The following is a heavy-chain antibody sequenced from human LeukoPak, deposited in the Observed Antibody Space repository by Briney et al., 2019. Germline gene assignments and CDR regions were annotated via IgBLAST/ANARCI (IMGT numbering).Heavy chain of an antibody. CDR2: IIIISTSI. D-gene: IGHD3-3*01. CDR3: ARVRIWSGCDDY. V-gene: IGHV3-21*01. Sequence: SSIIIISTSISYPDSLTPPFTISRYNANNSLYLQMNSLRAEDTAVYYCARVRIWSGCDDYWGQGTLVTVSS. J-gene: IGHJ4*02.